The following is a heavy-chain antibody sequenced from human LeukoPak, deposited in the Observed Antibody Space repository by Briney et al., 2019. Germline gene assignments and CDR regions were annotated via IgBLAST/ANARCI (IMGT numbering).Heavy chain of an antibody. J-gene: IGHJ4*02. V-gene: IGHV3-53*01. CDR1: GFTVSSNY. D-gene: IGHD3-9*01. CDR2: IYSGGST. Sequence: GGSLRLSCAASGFTVSSNYMSWVRQAPGKGLEWVSVIYSGGSTYYADSVKGRFTISRDNSKSTLYLQMNSLRAEDTAVYYCARAYYDILTGYLPIDYWGQGTLVTVSS. CDR3: ARAYYDILTGYLPIDY.